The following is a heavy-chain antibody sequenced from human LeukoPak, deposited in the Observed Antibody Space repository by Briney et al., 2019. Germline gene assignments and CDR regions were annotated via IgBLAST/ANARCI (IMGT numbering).Heavy chain of an antibody. CDR1: VFTFSSYE. J-gene: IGHJ4*02. D-gene: IGHD3-10*01. CDR2: ISSSGSTI. V-gene: IGHV3-48*03. CDR3: ARGGAYYYGSGRYVPPLWCFDY. Sequence: GGSLRLSCAASVFTFSSYEMNWVRQAPGKGLEWVSYISSSGSTIYYADSVKGRFTISRDNAKNSLYLQMNSLRAEDTAVYYCARGGAYYYGSGRYVPPLWCFDYWGQGTLVTVSS.